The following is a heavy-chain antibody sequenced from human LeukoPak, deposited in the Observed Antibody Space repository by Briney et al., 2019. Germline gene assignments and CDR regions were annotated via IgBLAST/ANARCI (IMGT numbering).Heavy chain of an antibody. D-gene: IGHD2-2*01. V-gene: IGHV1-2*02. CDR1: GYTFTGYY. CDR3: ARDVGEYCSSTNRYASHY. Sequence: ASVKVSCKASGYTFTGYYMHWVRQAPGQGLEWMGWINPHSGGTNYAQKFQGGVTMTRDTSITTAYMELSSLRSDDTAVYYCARDVGEYCSSTNRYASHYWGQGTLVTVSS. J-gene: IGHJ4*02. CDR2: INPHSGGT.